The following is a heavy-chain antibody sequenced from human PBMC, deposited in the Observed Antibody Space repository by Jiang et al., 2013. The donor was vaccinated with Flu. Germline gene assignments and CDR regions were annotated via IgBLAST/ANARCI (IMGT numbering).Heavy chain of an antibody. D-gene: IGHD3-9*01. V-gene: IGHV1-46*01. CDR1: GHTFTSYY. J-gene: IGHJ4*02. CDR3: ARDYDILTGSLLD. CDR2: INPSGGST. Sequence: SGAEVKKPGASVKVSCKASGHTFTSYYIHWVRQAPGQGLEWMGIINPSGGSTSYAQKFQGRVTMTRDTSTSTVYMELSSLRSEDTAVYYCARDYDILTGSLLDWGQGTLVTVSS.